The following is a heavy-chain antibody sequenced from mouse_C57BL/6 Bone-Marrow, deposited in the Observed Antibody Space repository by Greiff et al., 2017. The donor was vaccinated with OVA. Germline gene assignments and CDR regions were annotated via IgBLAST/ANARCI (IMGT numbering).Heavy chain of an antibody. D-gene: IGHD1-1*01. CDR1: GYTFTSYG. Sequence: VQGVESGAELARPGASVKLSCKASGYTFTSYGISWVKQRTGQGLEWIGEIYPRSGNTYYNEKFKGKATLTADKSSSTAYMELRSLTSEDSAVYFCARRYYGSKMDYWGQGTSVTVSS. V-gene: IGHV1-81*01. J-gene: IGHJ4*01. CDR3: ARRYYGSKMDY. CDR2: IYPRSGNT.